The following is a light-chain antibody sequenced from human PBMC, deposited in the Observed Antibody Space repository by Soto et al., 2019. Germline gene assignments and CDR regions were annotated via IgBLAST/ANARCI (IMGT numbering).Light chain of an antibody. CDR2: DVS. Sequence: QSALTQPASVSGSPGQSITISCAGTRSDIGTYNFVSWYQQHPGKAPKLIIYDVSDRPSGISNRFSASKSGNTASLTISGLQADDEADYYCTSFSSTSTPRVFGGGTKLTVL. CDR1: RSDIGTYNF. J-gene: IGLJ3*02. V-gene: IGLV2-14*03. CDR3: TSFSSTSTPRV.